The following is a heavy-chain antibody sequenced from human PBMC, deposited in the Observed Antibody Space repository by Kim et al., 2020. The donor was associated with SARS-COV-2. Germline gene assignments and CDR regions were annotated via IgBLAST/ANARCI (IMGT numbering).Heavy chain of an antibody. CDR2: IKSKTDGGTT. J-gene: IGHJ4*02. V-gene: IGHV3-15*01. Sequence: GGSLRLSCAASGFTFSNAWMSWVRQAPGKGLEWVGRIKSKTDGGTTDYAAPVKGRFTISRDDSKNTLYLQMNSLKTEDTAVYYCTTDASSTYYDFWSGYLRQLYFGYWGQGTLVTVSA. CDR1: GFTFSNAW. CDR3: TTDASSTYYDFWSGYLRQLYFGY. D-gene: IGHD3-3*01.